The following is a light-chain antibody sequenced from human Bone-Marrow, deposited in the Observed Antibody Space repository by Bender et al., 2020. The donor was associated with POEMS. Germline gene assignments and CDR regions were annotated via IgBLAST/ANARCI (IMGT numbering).Light chain of an antibody. CDR2: DDR. J-gene: IGLJ2*01. V-gene: IGLV3-21*02. Sequence: SHELTQPPSVSVAPGQTARITCGENNVGRFSVHWYQQKPGQAPVLVVYDDRDRPSGISERFSGSSSGNTATLTISGTQTMDEADYYCQAWDSSAGGVFGGGTKVTVL. CDR1: NVGRFS. CDR3: QAWDSSAGGV.